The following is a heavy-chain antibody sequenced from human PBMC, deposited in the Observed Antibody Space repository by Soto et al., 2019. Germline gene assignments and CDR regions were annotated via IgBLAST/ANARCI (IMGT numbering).Heavy chain of an antibody. Sequence: GASVKVSCKVSGYTLTELSMHWVRQAPGKGLEWMGGFDPEDGETIYAQKFQGRVTMTEDTSTDTAYMELSSLRSEDTAVYYCATVAAARPGYYYYYMDVWGKGTAVTVSS. J-gene: IGHJ6*03. CDR1: GYTLTELS. CDR2: FDPEDGET. CDR3: ATVAAARPGYYYYYMDV. V-gene: IGHV1-24*01. D-gene: IGHD6-6*01.